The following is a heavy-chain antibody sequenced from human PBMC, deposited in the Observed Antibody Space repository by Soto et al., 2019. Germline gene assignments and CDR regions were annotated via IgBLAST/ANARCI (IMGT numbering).Heavy chain of an antibody. Sequence: ASETLSLTCSVSGADLNTHSWTWIRQPAGKGLEWIGRIYTSASINYNPSLKGRVTLSVDTSTNQVSLRLASVTASDTAIYYCAIDREACYNSYSGMDVWGQGTTVTVSS. CDR3: AIDREACYNSYSGMDV. V-gene: IGHV4-4*07. CDR1: GADLNTHS. D-gene: IGHD1-26*01. J-gene: IGHJ6*02. CDR2: IYTSASI.